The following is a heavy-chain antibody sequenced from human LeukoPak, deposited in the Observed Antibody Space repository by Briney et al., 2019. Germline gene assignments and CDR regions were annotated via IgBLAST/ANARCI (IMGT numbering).Heavy chain of an antibody. CDR1: GYSFTSYW. CDR2: IYPGDSDT. V-gene: IGHV5-51*01. J-gene: IGHJ4*02. CDR3: ARQYNWNDGFTPGSRYYFDY. Sequence: GESLKISCKGSGYSFTSYWIGWVRQMPGKGLEWMGIIYPGDSDTRYSPSFQGQVTISADKSTSTAYLQWSSLKASDTAMYYCARQYNWNDGFTPGSRYYFDYWGQGTLATVSS. D-gene: IGHD1-1*01.